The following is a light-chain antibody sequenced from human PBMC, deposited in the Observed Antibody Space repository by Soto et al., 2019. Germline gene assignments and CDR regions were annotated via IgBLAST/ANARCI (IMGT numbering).Light chain of an antibody. CDR2: EVS. Sequence: QSVLTQPASVSGTPGQSITLSCTGTTSDIGGCNYVSWYQQFPGKAPKLLIVEVSDRPSGVSDRFSGSKSGNTASLTLSGLHAEDEDDDYYSSYTNISSDMLFGGGTKLTVL. J-gene: IGLJ2*01. CDR1: TSDIGGCNY. CDR3: SSYTNISSDML. V-gene: IGLV2-14*01.